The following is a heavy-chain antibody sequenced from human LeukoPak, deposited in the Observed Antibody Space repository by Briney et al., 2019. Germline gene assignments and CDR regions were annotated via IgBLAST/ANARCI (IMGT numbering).Heavy chain of an antibody. V-gene: IGHV1-2*02. D-gene: IGHD6-13*01. Sequence: GASVKVSCKASGYTFTSYDINWVRQAPGQGLEWMGWINPNSGGTNYAQKFQGRVTMTRDTSISTAYMELSRLRSDDTAVYYCARDYGYSSSWYYLDYYYYYMDVWGKGTTVTISS. J-gene: IGHJ6*03. CDR1: GYTFTSYD. CDR3: ARDYGYSSSWYYLDYYYYYMDV. CDR2: INPNSGGT.